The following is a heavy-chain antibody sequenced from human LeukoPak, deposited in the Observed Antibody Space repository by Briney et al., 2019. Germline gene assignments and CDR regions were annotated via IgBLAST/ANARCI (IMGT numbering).Heavy chain of an antibody. V-gene: IGHV4-34*01. Sequence: SETLSLTCAVYGGSFSGYYWSWIRQPPGKGLVWIGEINHSGSTNYNPSLKSRVTISVDTSKNQFSLKLSSVTAADTAVYYCARGFAFFYDFWSGYSYYFDYWGQGTLVTVSS. CDR3: ARGFAFFYDFWSGYSYYFDY. D-gene: IGHD3-3*01. CDR1: GGSFSGYY. J-gene: IGHJ4*02. CDR2: INHSGST.